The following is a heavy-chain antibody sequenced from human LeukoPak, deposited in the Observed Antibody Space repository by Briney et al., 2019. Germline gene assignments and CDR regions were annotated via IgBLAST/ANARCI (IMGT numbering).Heavy chain of an antibody. Sequence: PSETLSLTCTVSGGSISSYYWSWIRQPPGKGLEWIAYIDYRGSTTYNPSLKSRVTISVDTSRNQFSLKLSSVTAADTAVYYCARLWGSGSYRFDPWGQGTLVTVSS. V-gene: IGHV4-59*01. CDR3: ARLWGSGSYRFDP. D-gene: IGHD3-10*01. CDR2: IDYRGST. J-gene: IGHJ5*02. CDR1: GGSISSYY.